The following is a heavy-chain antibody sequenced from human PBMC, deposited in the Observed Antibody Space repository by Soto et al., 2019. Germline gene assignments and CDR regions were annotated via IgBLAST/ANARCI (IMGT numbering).Heavy chain of an antibody. CDR1: GFTFSSYG. Sequence: GGSLRLSCAASGFTFSSYGMHWVRQSPGKGLEWVAVIWYDGSNKYYADSVKGRFTISRDNSKNTLYLQMNSLRAEDTTVYYCARDVGLLYYSGGSGKQPISGMGVGAQGASLTVS. CDR2: IWYDGSNK. V-gene: IGHV3-33*01. CDR3: ARDVGLLYYSGGSGKQPISGMGV. D-gene: IGHD2-15*01. J-gene: IGHJ6*02.